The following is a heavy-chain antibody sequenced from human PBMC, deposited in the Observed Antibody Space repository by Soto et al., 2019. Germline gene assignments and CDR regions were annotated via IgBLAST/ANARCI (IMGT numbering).Heavy chain of an antibody. CDR3: AKEVHCGGGSCSWSEGFDY. J-gene: IGHJ4*02. CDR1: GFIFSSYG. CDR2: ISYEGSHT. V-gene: IGHV3-30*18. Sequence: QVQLVESGGGVVQPGRSLRLSCAASGFIFSSYGMHWVRQAPGKGLEWVAVISYEGSHTYYADSVKGRFTITRDNSKNTLYLQMNSLRPWDTAVYYCAKEVHCGGGSCSWSEGFDYWGQGTLLTVSS. D-gene: IGHD2-15*01.